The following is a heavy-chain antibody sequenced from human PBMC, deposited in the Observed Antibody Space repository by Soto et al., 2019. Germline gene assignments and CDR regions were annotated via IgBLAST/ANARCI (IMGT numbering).Heavy chain of an antibody. CDR2: MYNTGST. Sequence: SETLSLTCTVSGGSISSYYWSWIRQPPGKGLEWIGYMYNTGSTIYNPSLKSRVTISVDTSKNQFSLKLNSVTAADTAVYYCARDLWGYCGADCYPLDVWGQGATVTVS. V-gene: IGHV4-59*01. J-gene: IGHJ6*02. CDR3: ARDLWGYCGADCYPLDV. D-gene: IGHD2-21*02. CDR1: GGSISSYY.